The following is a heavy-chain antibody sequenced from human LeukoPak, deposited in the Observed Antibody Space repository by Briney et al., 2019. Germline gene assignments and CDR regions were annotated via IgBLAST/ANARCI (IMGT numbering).Heavy chain of an antibody. V-gene: IGHV3-48*02. J-gene: IGHJ3*02. CDR2: ISSSSSTI. CDR1: GFTFSSYS. Sequence: GGSLRLSCAASGFTFSSYSMNWVRQAPGKGLEWVSYISSSSSTIYYADSVKGRFTISRDNAKNSLYLQMNSLRDEDTAVYYCARGYYYDSSGTLDDAFDIWGQGTMVTVSS. D-gene: IGHD3-22*01. CDR3: ARGYYYDSSGTLDDAFDI.